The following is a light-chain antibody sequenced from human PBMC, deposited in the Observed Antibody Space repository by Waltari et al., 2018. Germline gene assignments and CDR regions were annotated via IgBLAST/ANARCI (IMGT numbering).Light chain of an antibody. V-gene: IGKV1-33*01. CDR1: KDIRKN. CDR3: QHYNNLPYT. J-gene: IGKJ2*01. CDR2: DAS. Sequence: TQMTQSPSSLSASIGDRVTIPCRASKDIRKNLSWFQERPGKAPKLLIYDASNLEAGVPSRFSGTGSGTDFSLTISSLQPEDSATYYCQHYNNLPYTFSRGTKLQIK.